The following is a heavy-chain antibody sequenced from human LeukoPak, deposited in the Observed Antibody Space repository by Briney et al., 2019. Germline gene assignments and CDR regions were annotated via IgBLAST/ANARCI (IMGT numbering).Heavy chain of an antibody. CDR3: AKDLNPGAFDI. J-gene: IGHJ3*02. CDR1: RFTFSSYG. D-gene: IGHD1-14*01. V-gene: IGHV3-30*18. CDR2: ISYDGSNK. Sequence: GGSLRLSCAASRFTFSSYGMHWVRQAPGKGLEWVAVISYDGSNKYYADSVKGRFTISRDNSKNTLYLQMNSLRAEDTAVYYCAKDLNPGAFDIWGQGTMVTVSS.